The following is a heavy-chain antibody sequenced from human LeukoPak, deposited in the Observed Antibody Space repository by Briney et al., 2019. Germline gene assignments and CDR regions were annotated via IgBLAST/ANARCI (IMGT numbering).Heavy chain of an antibody. CDR2: IFASGWS. CDR1: GDSISSCY. Sequence: SETLSLTCTVSGDSISSCYWIWIRQPAGQGLEYIGRIFASGWSNYNPSLKSRVSMSVDMSKIQFSLKLSSVTAADTAVYYCARDRDTYGYPDYWGQGTLVTVSS. V-gene: IGHV4-4*07. D-gene: IGHD5-18*01. J-gene: IGHJ4*02. CDR3: ARDRDTYGYPDY.